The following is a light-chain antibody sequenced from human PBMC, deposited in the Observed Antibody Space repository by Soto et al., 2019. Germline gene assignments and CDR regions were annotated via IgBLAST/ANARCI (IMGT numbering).Light chain of an antibody. Sequence: EVVMTQSPATLPVSLGERATLSCRASQSVSSNVAWYQQKPGQAPRLLIYGASTRATGIPARFSGSGSGTEFTLTISSLQSEDFAVYYCQQYNNWPRATFGGGTKVDIK. CDR3: QQYNNWPRAT. V-gene: IGKV3-15*01. CDR2: GAS. CDR1: QSVSSN. J-gene: IGKJ4*01.